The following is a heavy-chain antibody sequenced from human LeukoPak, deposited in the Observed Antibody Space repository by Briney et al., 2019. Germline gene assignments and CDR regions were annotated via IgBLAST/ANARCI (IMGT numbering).Heavy chain of an antibody. V-gene: IGHV3-48*03. D-gene: IGHD2-2*01. Sequence: GGPLRLSCAASGLTFSSFEMNWVRQAPGKGLEWVSYISSGGNTIFYADSVKGRFTISRDNAKNSLYLQMNSLRAEDTALYYCARGCSTTSCYYWYFDLWGRGTLVTVSS. CDR1: GLTFSSFE. CDR3: ARGCSTTSCYYWYFDL. J-gene: IGHJ2*01. CDR2: ISSGGNTI.